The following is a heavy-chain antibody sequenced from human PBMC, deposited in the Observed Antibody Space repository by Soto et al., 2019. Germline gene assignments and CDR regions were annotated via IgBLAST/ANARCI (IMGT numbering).Heavy chain of an antibody. D-gene: IGHD4-17*01. CDR1: GYTFTSYY. V-gene: IGHV1-46*03. CDR3: ARDLPDTVTSRYNRTDY. J-gene: IGHJ4*02. CDR2: INPSGGST. Sequence: ASVKVSCKASGYTFTSYYMHWVRQAPGQGLEWMGIINPSGGSTSYAQKFQGRVTMTRDTSTSTVYMELSSLRSEDTAVYYCARDLPDTVTSRYNRTDYWGQGTLVTVSS.